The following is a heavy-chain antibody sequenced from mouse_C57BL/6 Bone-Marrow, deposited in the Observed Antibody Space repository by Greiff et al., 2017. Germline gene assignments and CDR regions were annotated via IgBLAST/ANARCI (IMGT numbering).Heavy chain of an antibody. J-gene: IGHJ3*01. CDR1: GYAFTNYL. D-gene: IGHD1-1*02. V-gene: IGHV1-54*01. CDR3: ARRWAY. Sequence: QVQLQQSGAELVRPGTSVKVSCKASGYAFTNYLIEWVKQRPGQGLEWIGVINPGSGGTNYNEKFKGKATLTADKSSSTAYMQLSSLTSEDSAVYFCARRWAYWCQGTLVTVSA. CDR2: INPGSGGT.